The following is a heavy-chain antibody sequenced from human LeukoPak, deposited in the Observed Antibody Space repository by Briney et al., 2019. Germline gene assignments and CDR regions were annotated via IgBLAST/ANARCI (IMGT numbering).Heavy chain of an antibody. D-gene: IGHD4-23*01. CDR1: GFTFGSYA. V-gene: IGHV3-23*01. CDR2: ISGSGGST. Sequence: PGGSLRLSCAASGFTFGSYAMSWVRQAPGKGLEWVSAISGSGGSTYYADSVKGRFPISRDNSKNTLYLQMNSLRAEDTAVYYCAKATGGDYGGNTDYYYYYYMDVWGKGTTVTVSS. J-gene: IGHJ6*03. CDR3: AKATGGDYGGNTDYYYYYYMDV.